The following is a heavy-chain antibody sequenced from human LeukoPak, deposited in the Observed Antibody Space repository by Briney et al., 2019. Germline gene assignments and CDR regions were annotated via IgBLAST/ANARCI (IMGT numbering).Heavy chain of an antibody. V-gene: IGHV1-2*02. CDR1: GYTFTTSY. CDR2: IHPDSGDT. CDR3: ARRGRVVWFGDFTTDYYFDS. D-gene: IGHD3-10*01. Sequence: GASVKVSCKASGYTFTTSYIPWVRQAPGQGLQWMGWIHPDSGDTNFTKIFHGRVTMTRDASINTGYMELNSQRSDDTAVYYCARRGRVVWFGDFTTDYYFDSWGQGTLVTVSS. J-gene: IGHJ4*02.